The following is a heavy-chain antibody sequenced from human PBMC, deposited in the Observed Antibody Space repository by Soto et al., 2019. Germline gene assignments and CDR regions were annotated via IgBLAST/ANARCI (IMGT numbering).Heavy chain of an antibody. CDR1: GYTFTSYG. V-gene: IGHV1-18*01. D-gene: IGHD2-15*01. CDR2: ISAYNGNT. CDR3: ARGYCSGGSCYSGLFNYYYDYMDV. Sequence: QVQLVQSGAEVKKPGASVKVSCKASGYTFTSYGISWVRQAPGQGLEWMGWISAYNGNTNYAQKLQGRVTMTTDTSTSTAYMELRSLRSDDTAVYYCARGYCSGGSCYSGLFNYYYDYMDVWGKGTTVTVSS. J-gene: IGHJ6*03.